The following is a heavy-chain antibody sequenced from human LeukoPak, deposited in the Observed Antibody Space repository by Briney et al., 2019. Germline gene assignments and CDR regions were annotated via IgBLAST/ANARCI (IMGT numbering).Heavy chain of an antibody. CDR1: GYTFTGYY. V-gene: IGHV1-2*02. Sequence: ASVKVSCKASGYTFTGYYMHWVRQAPGQGLEWMGWINPSSGGTNYAQKFQGRVTMTRDTSISTAYIELSRLRSDDTAVYYCARDVEEYCSSTSCYMVDYWGQGTLVTVSS. D-gene: IGHD2-2*01. CDR2: INPSSGGT. J-gene: IGHJ4*02. CDR3: ARDVEEYCSSTSCYMVDY.